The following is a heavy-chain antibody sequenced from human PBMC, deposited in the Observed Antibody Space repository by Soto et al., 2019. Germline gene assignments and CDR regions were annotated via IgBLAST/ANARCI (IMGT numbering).Heavy chain of an antibody. Sequence: QVQLRQSGPGLVKPSGTLSLTCAVSGGSISSVNWWSWVRQSPGKGLEWIGEMYHSGSTNYNPSLRGRVTISVDKSNNQFSLRRTSVTAADTAVYYCATLAPRIEVTVLPIPPWGQGTLVTVSS. D-gene: IGHD2-15*01. J-gene: IGHJ1*01. CDR2: MYHSGST. CDR1: GGSISSVNW. CDR3: ATLAPRIEVTVLPIPP. V-gene: IGHV4-4*02.